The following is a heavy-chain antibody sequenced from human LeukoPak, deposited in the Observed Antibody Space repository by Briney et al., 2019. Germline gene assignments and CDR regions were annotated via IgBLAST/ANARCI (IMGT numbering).Heavy chain of an antibody. Sequence: SETLSLTCTVSGGSFSSYYWSWIRQPAGKGLEWIGRIYTSGSPNYNPSLKSRVTMSVDTSKNQFSLKLISGTAADTAVYYCARVKSYGHFDYWGQGTLVTVSS. CDR3: ARVKSYGHFDY. CDR1: GGSFSSYY. CDR2: IYTSGSP. V-gene: IGHV4-4*07. D-gene: IGHD5-18*01. J-gene: IGHJ4*02.